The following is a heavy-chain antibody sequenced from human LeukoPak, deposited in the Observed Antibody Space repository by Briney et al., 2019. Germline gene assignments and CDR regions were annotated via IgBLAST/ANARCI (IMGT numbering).Heavy chain of an antibody. Sequence: ASVKVSCKASGYTFTGYYMHWVRQAPGQGLEWIGWIHPNSGVTNYAQKFQGRFNMSRDTSISTAYMELGRLRSDDTAVYYCARHDPVGHFLRGRDVWRQGTTVTVSS. V-gene: IGHV1-2*02. CDR1: GYTFTGYY. CDR3: ARHDPVGHFLRGRDV. J-gene: IGHJ6*02. CDR2: IHPNSGVT. D-gene: IGHD2/OR15-2a*01.